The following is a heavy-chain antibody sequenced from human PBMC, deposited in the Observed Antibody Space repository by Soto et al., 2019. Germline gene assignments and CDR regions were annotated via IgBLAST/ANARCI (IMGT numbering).Heavy chain of an antibody. Sequence: QVQLVQSGAEVRKPGASVKVSCKASGYTFSSYDISWVRQAPGQGLEWMGWLSAYNGNTKYAQKLQGRVTMTTDTSTSTAYIELRSLRFDDTAVYYCARVEYYGSGSYSYWGQGTLVTVSS. V-gene: IGHV1-18*01. D-gene: IGHD3-10*01. J-gene: IGHJ4*02. CDR1: GYTFSSYD. CDR3: ARVEYYGSGSYSY. CDR2: LSAYNGNT.